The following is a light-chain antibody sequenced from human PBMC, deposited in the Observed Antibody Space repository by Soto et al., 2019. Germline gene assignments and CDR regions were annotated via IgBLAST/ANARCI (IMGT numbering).Light chain of an antibody. V-gene: IGKV2-28*01. CDR3: MQVLQTPFT. J-gene: IGKJ3*01. CDR1: QSLLTSDGFNS. Sequence: EIVLTQSPLSLTVTPGEPASISCRSTQSLLTSDGFNSLGWYLQRPGQSPHLLIYLGSTRASGVPDRFSGSGSGTDFTLRISSVEAEDVGSYYCMQVLQTPFTFGPGTKVEIK. CDR2: LGS.